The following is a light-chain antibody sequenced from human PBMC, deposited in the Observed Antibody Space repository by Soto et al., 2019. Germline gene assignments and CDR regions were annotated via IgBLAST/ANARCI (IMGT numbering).Light chain of an antibody. CDR3: QHHTNYWT. CDR1: QNINSD. V-gene: IGKV1-5*03. CDR2: RAS. J-gene: IGKJ1*01. Sequence: DVKMTQSPSTLSASVGDRVTITCRASQNINSDLAWYQQKPGKAPHLLIYRASSLESRVPSRFIGSGSGTEFTLTITSLQPDDFATYYCQHHTNYWTFGHGTRVDIK.